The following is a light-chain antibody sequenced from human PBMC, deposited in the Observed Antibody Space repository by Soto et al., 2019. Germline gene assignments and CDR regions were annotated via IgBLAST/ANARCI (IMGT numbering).Light chain of an antibody. CDR1: QSINIW. Sequence: MTQSPATLSASVGDRVTITCRASQSINIWLAWFQQKPGKAPKLLIYKTSTLESGVPSRFSGSASGTEFTLTISSLQPDDFATYYCQQYYVYPKTFGQGTKVEVK. V-gene: IGKV1-5*03. CDR3: QQYYVYPKT. CDR2: KTS. J-gene: IGKJ1*01.